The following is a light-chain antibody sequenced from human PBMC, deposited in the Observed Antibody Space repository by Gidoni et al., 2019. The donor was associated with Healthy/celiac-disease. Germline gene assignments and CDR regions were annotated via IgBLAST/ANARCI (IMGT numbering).Light chain of an antibody. V-gene: IGKV4-1*01. J-gene: IGKJ4*01. Sequence: DIVMTQSPDSLAVSLVERATINCKSSQSVLYSSTNKNYLAWYQQKPGQPPKLLIYWASTRESVVPDRFSGSGSGTEFTRSISSLQAEDVAVYYCQQYYSTLTFGGGTKVEIK. CDR2: WAS. CDR3: QQYYSTLT. CDR1: QSVLYSSTNKNY.